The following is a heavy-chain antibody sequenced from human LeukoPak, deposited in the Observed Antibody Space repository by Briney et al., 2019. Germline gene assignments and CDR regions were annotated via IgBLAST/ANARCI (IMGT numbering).Heavy chain of an antibody. CDR2: ISYDGSNK. CDR1: GFTFSSYA. D-gene: IGHD3-22*01. V-gene: IGHV3-30*04. CDR3: ARGYYGRTGSSPTGY. J-gene: IGHJ4*02. Sequence: TGGSLRLSCAASGFTFSSYAMHWVRQAPGKGLEWVAVISYDGSNKYYADSVKGRFTISRDNAKKSLFLQMNSLRVEDTAVYYCARGYYGRTGSSPTGYWGQGTLVTVSS.